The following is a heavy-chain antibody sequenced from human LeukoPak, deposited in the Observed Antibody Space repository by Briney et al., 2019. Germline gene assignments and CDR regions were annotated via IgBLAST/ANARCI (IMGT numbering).Heavy chain of an antibody. CDR3: ATDRQRNIVDTTYFDS. D-gene: IGHD5-12*01. CDR2: IRYDGSNK. CDR1: GFSFGSYG. V-gene: IGHV3-30*02. Sequence: GGSLRLSCAASGFSFGSYGMHWVRQAPGKGLEWVSFIRYDGSNKYYADSMKGRFTISRDNSKNTLYLQMTSLRAGDTAVYYCATDRQRNIVDTTYFDSWGQGTLVTVSS. J-gene: IGHJ4*02.